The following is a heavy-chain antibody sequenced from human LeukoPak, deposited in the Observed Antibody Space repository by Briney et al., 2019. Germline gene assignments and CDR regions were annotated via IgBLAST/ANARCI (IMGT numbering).Heavy chain of an antibody. D-gene: IGHD6-6*01. CDR1: GGSFSGYY. V-gene: IGHV4-34*01. J-gene: IGHJ4*02. CDR3: ARGQYSSSGAFFDY. Sequence: SSETLSLTCAVYGGSFSGYYWSWIRQPPGKGLEWIGEINHSGSTNYNPSLKSRVTISVDTSKNQFSLKLSSVTAADTAVYYCARGQYSSSGAFFDYWGQGTLVTVSS. CDR2: INHSGST.